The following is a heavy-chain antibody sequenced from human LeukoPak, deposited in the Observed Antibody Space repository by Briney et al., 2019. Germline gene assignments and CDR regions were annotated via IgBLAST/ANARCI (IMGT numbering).Heavy chain of an antibody. CDR2: ISGSGSST. D-gene: IGHD6-6*01. Sequence: PGGSLRLSCAASGFTFSDYYMSWIRQAPGKGLEWVSAISGSGSSTYYADSVKGRFTISRDNSKNTLYLQMNSLRAEDTAVYYCAKASYSSSWWVVDYWGQGTLVTVSS. V-gene: IGHV3-23*01. J-gene: IGHJ4*02. CDR3: AKASYSSSWWVVDY. CDR1: GFTFSDYY.